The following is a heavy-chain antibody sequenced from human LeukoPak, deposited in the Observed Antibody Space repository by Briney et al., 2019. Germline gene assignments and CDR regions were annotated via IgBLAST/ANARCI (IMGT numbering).Heavy chain of an antibody. J-gene: IGHJ6*04. Sequence: LEWIGRIYHSASTNYNSSLKIRVTISVDTSKNQISLKLNSVTAADTAVYYCARAGTVNYYYGMDVWGKGTTVTVSS. D-gene: IGHD4-17*01. CDR3: ARAGTVNYYYGMDV. CDR2: IYHSAST. V-gene: IGHV4-38-2*02.